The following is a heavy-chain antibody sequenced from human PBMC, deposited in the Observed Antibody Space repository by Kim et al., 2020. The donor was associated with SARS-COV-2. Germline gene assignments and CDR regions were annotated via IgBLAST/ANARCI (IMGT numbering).Heavy chain of an antibody. Sequence: GGSLRLSCAASGFTFSSYGMHWVRQAPGKGLEWVAVIWYDGSNKYYADSVKGRFTISRDNSKNTLYLQMNSLRAEDTAVYYCARDYAAAGYYYYGMDVWGQGTTVTVSS. J-gene: IGHJ6*02. D-gene: IGHD6-25*01. V-gene: IGHV3-33*01. CDR3: ARDYAAAGYYYYGMDV. CDR2: IWYDGSNK. CDR1: GFTFSSYG.